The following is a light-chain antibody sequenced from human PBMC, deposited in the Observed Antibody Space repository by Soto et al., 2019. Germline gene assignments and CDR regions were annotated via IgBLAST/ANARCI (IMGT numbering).Light chain of an antibody. CDR2: AAS. V-gene: IGKV1-39*01. CDR1: QGISSS. Sequence: DIQWTQSPSFLSASVGDGVTITCRASQGISSSLAWYQQRAGKAPKLLIYAASSLQSGVPSRFSGSGSGTDFTLTISSLQNEDFATYYCQQSYSTIWGFGQGTKVDIK. CDR3: QQSYSTIWG. J-gene: IGKJ1*01.